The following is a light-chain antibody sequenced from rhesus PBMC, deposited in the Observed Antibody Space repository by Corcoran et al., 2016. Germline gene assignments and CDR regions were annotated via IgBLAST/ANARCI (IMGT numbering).Light chain of an antibody. Sequence: EIVLTQSPATLSLSPGERATLSCRASQSVSSSLAWYQQQPGPAPRLLTYDATSRATGIPDRVSGSGSGTDFTLTINSLEPDDVGVYYCQQYSNWPLTFGGGTKVELK. CDR2: DAT. CDR1: QSVSSS. J-gene: IGKJ4*01. V-gene: IGKV3-35*01. CDR3: QQYSNWPLT.